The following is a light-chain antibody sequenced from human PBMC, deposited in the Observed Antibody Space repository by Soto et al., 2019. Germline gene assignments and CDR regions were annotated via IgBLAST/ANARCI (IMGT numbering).Light chain of an antibody. CDR1: SSNIGAGYD. Sequence: QSVLTQPPSVSGAPGQRVTISCTGSSSNIGAGYDVHWYQQLPGTAPKLLIYGNSNRPSGVPDRLSGSKSGPSASLAITGLEAEDEADYYGQSYDGSLDVVFGGVNKVTVL. CDR3: QSYDGSLDVV. CDR2: GNS. J-gene: IGLJ2*01. V-gene: IGLV1-40*01.